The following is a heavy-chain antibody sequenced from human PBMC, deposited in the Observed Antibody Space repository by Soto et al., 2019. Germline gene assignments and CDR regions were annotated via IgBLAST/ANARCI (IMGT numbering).Heavy chain of an antibody. CDR3: ARDVGMGATSLAY. J-gene: IGHJ4*02. V-gene: IGHV4-30-4*08. CDR1: GGSISSGGYY. CDR2: IYYSGST. Sequence: PSETLSLTCTVSGGSISSGGYYWSWIRQPPGKGLEWIGYIYYSGSTYYNPSLKSRVTISVDTSKNQFSLKLSSVTAADTAVYYCARDVGMGATSLAYWGQGTLVTVSS. D-gene: IGHD1-26*01.